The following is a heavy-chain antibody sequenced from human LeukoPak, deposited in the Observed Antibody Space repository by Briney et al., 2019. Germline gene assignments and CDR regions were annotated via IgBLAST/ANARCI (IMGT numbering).Heavy chain of an antibody. J-gene: IGHJ5*02. CDR1: GGTFSSYA. Sequence: ASVKVSCKASGGTFSSYAISWVRQAPGQGLEWMGRIIPILGIANYAQKFQGRVTITADKSTSTAYMELSSLRSEDTAVYYCARDVVKGGYSSSMKFDPWGQGTLVTVSS. CDR3: ARDVVKGGYSSSMKFDP. CDR2: IIPILGIA. V-gene: IGHV1-69*04. D-gene: IGHD6-13*01.